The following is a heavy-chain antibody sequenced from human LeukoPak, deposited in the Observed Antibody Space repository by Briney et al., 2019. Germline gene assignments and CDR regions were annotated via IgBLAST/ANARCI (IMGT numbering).Heavy chain of an antibody. V-gene: IGHV1-69*04. J-gene: IGHJ2*01. CDR1: GGTFSSYT. D-gene: IGHD2-8*01. CDR2: IIPILGIA. Sequence: SVKVSCKASGGTFSSYTISWVRQAPGQGLEWMGRIIPILGIANYAQKFQGRVTITADKSTSTAYMEPSSLRSEDTAVYYCARDPSMTWYFDLWGRGTLVTVSS. CDR3: ARDPSMTWYFDL.